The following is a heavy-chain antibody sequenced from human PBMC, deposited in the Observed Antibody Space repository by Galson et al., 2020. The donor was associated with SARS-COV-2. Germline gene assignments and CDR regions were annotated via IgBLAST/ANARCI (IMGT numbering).Heavy chain of an antibody. CDR1: SGSVTGYF. CDR3: ARHAQVELIKGGFDP. CDR2: IHYTGTT. D-gene: IGHD3-22*01. Sequence: SETLSLTCTVSSGSVTGYFWSWIRQPPGKGLEWIGYIHYTGTTTYNPSLKSRVTISVDTSNNQFSLKMIAMTAADTAVYFCARHAQVELIKGGFDPWGQGALVTVSS. J-gene: IGHJ5*02. V-gene: IGHV4-59*08.